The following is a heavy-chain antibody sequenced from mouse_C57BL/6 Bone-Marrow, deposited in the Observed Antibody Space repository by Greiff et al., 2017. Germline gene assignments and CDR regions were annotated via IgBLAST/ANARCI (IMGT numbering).Heavy chain of an antibody. Sequence: QVQLQQSGAELARPGASVKLSCKASGYTFTSYGISWVKQRTGQGLEWIGEIYPRSGNTYYNEKFKGKATLTADKSSSTAYMEIRSLTSEDSAVYFCVWSAWFAYWGQGTLVTVSA. CDR2: IYPRSGNT. V-gene: IGHV1-81*01. J-gene: IGHJ3*01. CDR3: VWSAWFAY. CDR1: GYTFTSYG. D-gene: IGHD1-1*02.